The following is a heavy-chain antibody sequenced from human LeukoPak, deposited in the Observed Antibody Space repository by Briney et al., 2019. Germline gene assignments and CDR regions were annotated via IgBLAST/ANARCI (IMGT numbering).Heavy chain of an antibody. CDR1: GFTFSDYL. Sequence: GGSLRLSCAASGFTFSDYLMTWVRQAPGKGLEWVANINQNGTEKFYVDSVKGRFTISRDNDKNSLYLQMNSLRDEYTAVYYCPRAGSTRWADYWGQGTLVTVSS. D-gene: IGHD1-14*01. CDR2: INQNGTEK. CDR3: PRAGSTRWADY. J-gene: IGHJ4*02. V-gene: IGHV3-7*01.